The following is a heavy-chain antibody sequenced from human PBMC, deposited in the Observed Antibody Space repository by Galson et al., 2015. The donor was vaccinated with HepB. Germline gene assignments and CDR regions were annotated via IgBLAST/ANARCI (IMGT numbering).Heavy chain of an antibody. CDR2: ISGSGGST. CDR1: EIPFSSYA. CDR3: ARVYCSGVRCWYFDY. Sequence: SLRLSCAASEIPFSSYAMSWVRQAPGKGLEWVSGISGSGGSTNYADSVKGRFTISRDNSKNTLYLQMNSLRAEDTALYYCARVYCSGVRCWYFDYWGQGTLVTVSS. J-gene: IGHJ4*02. D-gene: IGHD2-15*01. V-gene: IGHV3-23*01.